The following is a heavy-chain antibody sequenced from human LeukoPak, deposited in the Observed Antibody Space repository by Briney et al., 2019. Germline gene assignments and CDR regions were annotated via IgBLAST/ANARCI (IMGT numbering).Heavy chain of an antibody. CDR2: ITNSGRST. J-gene: IGHJ4*02. D-gene: IGHD1-26*01. CDR3: AREASGNYHVFDS. CDR1: GFSFSNXX. Sequence: GGSLRLSCEASGFSFSNXXXXXXXXXXXXXXXXXSYITNSGRSTXXXXXXXXXFTXSRDNAXKSVYLEMTDLRAEDTAVYYCAREASGNYHVFDSWGQGTLVTVSS. V-gene: IGHV3-11*04.